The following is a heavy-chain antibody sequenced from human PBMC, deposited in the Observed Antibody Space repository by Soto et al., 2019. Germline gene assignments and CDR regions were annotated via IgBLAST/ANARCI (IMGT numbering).Heavy chain of an antibody. CDR2: IYWDDDK. V-gene: IGHV2-5*02. CDR3: AHSGFDDSSRYYFDY. CDR1: GFSLSTSGVG. J-gene: IGHJ4*02. D-gene: IGHD3-22*01. Sequence: QITLKESGPTLVKPTQTLTLTCTFSGFSLSTSGVGVGWIRQPPGKALEWLALIYWDDDKRYSPSLKSRLTITKDTSKNQVVLTMTNMHPVDTATYYCAHSGFDDSSRYYFDYWGQGTLVTVSS.